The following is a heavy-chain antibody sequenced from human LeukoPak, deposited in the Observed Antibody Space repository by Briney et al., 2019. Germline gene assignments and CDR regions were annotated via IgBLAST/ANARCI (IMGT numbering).Heavy chain of an antibody. D-gene: IGHD1/OR15-1a*01. V-gene: IGHV4-34*01. Sequence: SETLSLTCAVYGGSFSGYYWSWIRQPPGKGLEWIGEINHSGSTNYNPSLESRVTISVDTSKNQFSLKLSSVTAADTAVYYCANRKQYYYYYYGMDVWGQGTTVTVSS. CDR2: INHSGST. CDR1: GGSFSGYY. J-gene: IGHJ6*02. CDR3: ANRKQYYYYYYGMDV.